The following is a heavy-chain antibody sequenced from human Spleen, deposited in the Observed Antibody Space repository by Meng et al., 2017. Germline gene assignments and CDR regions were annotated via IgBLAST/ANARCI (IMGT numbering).Heavy chain of an antibody. CDR2: INHNGST. Sequence: QGQLQQWGAGLLKPSETLSLTFVVSGGSFRDYCWSWIRQPPGKGLEWIGEINHNGSTNSNPSLESRATISVDTSQNNLSLKLSSGTAADSAVYDCARGPTTMAHDFDYWGQGTLVTVFS. CDR3: ARGPTTMAHDFDY. D-gene: IGHD4-11*01. CDR1: GGSFRDYC. J-gene: IGHJ4*02. V-gene: IGHV4-34*01.